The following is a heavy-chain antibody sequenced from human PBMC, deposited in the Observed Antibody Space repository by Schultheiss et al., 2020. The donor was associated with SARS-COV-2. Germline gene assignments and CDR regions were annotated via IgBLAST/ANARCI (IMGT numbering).Heavy chain of an antibody. V-gene: IGHV3-11*01. CDR1: GFTFSDYY. CDR3: ARGGFGGVVVAPYYYYYYMDV. Sequence: GGSLRLSCAASGFTFSDYYMSWIRQAPGKGLEWVSYISSSGSTIYYADSVKGRFTISRDNSKNTLYLQMNSLRAEDTVVYYCARGGFGGVVVAPYYYYYYMDVWGKGTTVTVSS. J-gene: IGHJ6*03. D-gene: IGHD2-15*01. CDR2: ISSSGSTI.